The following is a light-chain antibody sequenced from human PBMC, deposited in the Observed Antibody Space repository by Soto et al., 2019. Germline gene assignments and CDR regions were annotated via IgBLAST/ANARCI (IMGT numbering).Light chain of an antibody. J-gene: IGKJ5*01. Sequence: DLVMTQSPLSLPVTPGEPASISCRSSQSLLHSNGYNYLDWYLQKPGQSPQLLIYLGSNRASGVPERFSGSGSGTDFTLKISRVEAGDVGVYYCMQSLQTPITFGQGTRLEIK. CDR1: QSLLHSNGYNY. CDR3: MQSLQTPIT. V-gene: IGKV2-28*01. CDR2: LGS.